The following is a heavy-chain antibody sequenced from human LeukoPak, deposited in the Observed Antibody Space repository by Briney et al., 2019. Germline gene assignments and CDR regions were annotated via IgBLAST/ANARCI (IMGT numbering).Heavy chain of an antibody. Sequence: PGGSLRLSCAASGFTVSNKYMTWVRQAPGKGLEWVSFIYSGGSASYADSVKGRFTISRDNSKNTLYLQMNSLTAEDTAVYYCARASVGGGFDYWGQGTLVTVSS. CDR1: GFTVSNKY. CDR2: IYSGGSA. J-gene: IGHJ4*02. D-gene: IGHD2-15*01. CDR3: ARASVGGGFDY. V-gene: IGHV3-66*01.